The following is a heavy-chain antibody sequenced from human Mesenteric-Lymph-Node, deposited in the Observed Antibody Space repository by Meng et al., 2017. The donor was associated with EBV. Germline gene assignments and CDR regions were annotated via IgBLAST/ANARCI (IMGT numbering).Heavy chain of an antibody. V-gene: IGHV4-30-4*01. D-gene: IGHD2-2*01. CDR3: ARVMDADDDFDI. CDR1: GGSISSGGYY. Sequence: QVQLQEAGPGLIKSSQTLSLTCAVSGGSISSGGYYWSWIRLSPGKGLEWIGYIYFTGSTYYNPSIKSRATISVDTSKNQFSLKLSSVTAADTAVYYCARVMDADDDFDIWGQGTLVTVSS. J-gene: IGHJ3*02. CDR2: IYFTGST.